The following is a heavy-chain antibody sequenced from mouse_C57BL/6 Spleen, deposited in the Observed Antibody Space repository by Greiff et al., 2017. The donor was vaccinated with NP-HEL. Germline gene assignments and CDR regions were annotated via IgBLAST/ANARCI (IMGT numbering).Heavy chain of an antibody. Sequence: EVMLVESEGGLVQPGSSMKLSCTASGFTFSDYYMAWVRQVPEKGLEWVANINYDGSSTYYLDSLKSRFIISRDNAKNILYLQMSSLKSEDTATYYCARDQKGYWYFDVWGTGTTFTVAS. CDR2: INYDGSST. CDR3: ARDQKGYWYFDV. CDR1: GFTFSDYY. J-gene: IGHJ1*03. V-gene: IGHV5-16*01.